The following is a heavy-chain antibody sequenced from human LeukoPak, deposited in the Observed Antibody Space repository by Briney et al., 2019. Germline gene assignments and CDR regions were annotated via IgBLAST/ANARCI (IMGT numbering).Heavy chain of an antibody. CDR2: IYSGGSA. CDR1: GFAVSSNY. V-gene: IGHV3-66*01. D-gene: IGHD3-22*01. Sequence: GGSLRLSCAASGFAVSSNYMSWVRQAPGSGLEWVSIIYSGGSAYYADSAKGRFTISRDNSKNTLYLQMNSLRAEDTAVYYCARDKAMIVVVMLYYFDYWGQGTLVTVSS. CDR3: ARDKAMIVVVMLYYFDY. J-gene: IGHJ4*02.